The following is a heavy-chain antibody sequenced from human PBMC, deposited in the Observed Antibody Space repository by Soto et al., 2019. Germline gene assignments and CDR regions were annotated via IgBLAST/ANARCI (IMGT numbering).Heavy chain of an antibody. CDR1: GFSFSSYW. V-gene: IGHV3-74*01. CDR3: AREVGTTWFDP. Sequence: HPGGSLRLSCAASGFSFSSYWMHWFRQAPGKGLVWVSRINTDGSSTSYADSVKGRFTFSRDNAKNTLYLQMNSLRAEDTAVYYCAREVGTTWFDPWGQGTLVTVSS. CDR2: INTDGSST. J-gene: IGHJ5*02. D-gene: IGHD1-1*01.